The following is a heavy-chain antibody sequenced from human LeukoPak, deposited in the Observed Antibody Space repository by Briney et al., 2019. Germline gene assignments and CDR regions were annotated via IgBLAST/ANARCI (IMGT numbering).Heavy chain of an antibody. J-gene: IGHJ5*02. CDR1: GYSISSGYY. Sequence: PSETLSLTCAGSGYSISSGYYWGWIRQPPGKGVEWSGSIYHSGSTYYNPSLKSRVTISVDTSKNQFSLKLRSVTAADTAVYYCATEVGQWLVRTWGQGTLVTVSS. D-gene: IGHD6-19*01. CDR2: IYHSGST. CDR3: ATEVGQWLVRT. V-gene: IGHV4-38-2*01.